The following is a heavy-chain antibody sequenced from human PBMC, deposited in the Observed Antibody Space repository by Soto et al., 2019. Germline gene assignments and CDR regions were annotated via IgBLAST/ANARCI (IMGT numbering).Heavy chain of an antibody. V-gene: IGHV4-34*01. CDR1: GGSFSGYY. D-gene: IGHD5-18*01. J-gene: IGHJ5*02. CDR3: VGAWIQLWFGWFDP. CDR2: INHSGGT. Sequence: SETLSLTCAVYGGSFSGYYWSWIRQPPGKGLEWIGEINHSGGTNYNPSLKSRVTISVDTSKNQFSLKLSSVTAADTAVYYCVGAWIQLWFGWFDPWGQGTLVTVSS.